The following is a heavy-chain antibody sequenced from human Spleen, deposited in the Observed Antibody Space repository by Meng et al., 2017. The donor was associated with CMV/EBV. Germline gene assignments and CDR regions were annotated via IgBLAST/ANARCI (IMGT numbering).Heavy chain of an antibody. D-gene: IGHD2-2*01. Sequence: ASVKVSCKASGYTFTGHYMHWVRQAPGQGLEWMGWISPYDGDKNYARKLQGRVTMTTDTSTTTAYMELRSLRSDDTAVYYCARDLEYCGSSSCYEDCFDPWGQGTLVTVSS. CDR1: GYTFTGHY. J-gene: IGHJ5*02. CDR3: ARDLEYCGSSSCYEDCFDP. V-gene: IGHV1-18*04. CDR2: ISPYDGDK.